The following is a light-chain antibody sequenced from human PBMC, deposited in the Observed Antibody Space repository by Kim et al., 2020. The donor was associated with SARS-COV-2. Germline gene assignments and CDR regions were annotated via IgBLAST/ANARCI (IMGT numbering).Light chain of an antibody. CDR2: GAS. CDR1: QSVSSNY. J-gene: IGKJ1*01. V-gene: IGKV3-20*01. CDR3: QRYGNSPRT. Sequence: EIVLTQSPGTLSLSPGERATLSCRASQSVSSNYLAWYQQKPGQAPGLLIYGASTRATGIPDRFSGSGSGTDFTLTISRLEPEDFAVYYCQRYGNSPRTFGQGTQVDIK.